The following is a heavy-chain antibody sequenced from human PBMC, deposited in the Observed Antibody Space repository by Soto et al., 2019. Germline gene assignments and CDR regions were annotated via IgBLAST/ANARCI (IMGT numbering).Heavy chain of an antibody. D-gene: IGHD3-10*01. CDR2: IIPIFGTA. Sequence: ASVKVSCKASGGTFSSYAISWVRQAPGQGLEWMGGIIPIFGTANYAQKFQGRFTITADESTSTAYMELSSLRSEDTAVYYCARDSPFGGGFDYWGQGTLVTVSS. J-gene: IGHJ4*02. V-gene: IGHV1-69*13. CDR1: GGTFSSYA. CDR3: ARDSPFGGGFDY.